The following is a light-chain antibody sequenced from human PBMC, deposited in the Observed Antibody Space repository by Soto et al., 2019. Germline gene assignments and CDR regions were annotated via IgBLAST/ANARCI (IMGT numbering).Light chain of an antibody. CDR1: QSIPNSY. V-gene: IGKV3-20*01. Sequence: EIVLTQSPGTLSLSPGERATLSCRASQSIPNSYLSWYQHKPGQAPRLLFHGASSRATGTPDRFSGSGSGTDFTLIIDRLEPEDFALYYCLQYGSTPGTFGQGTKVDLK. J-gene: IGKJ1*01. CDR3: LQYGSTPGT. CDR2: GAS.